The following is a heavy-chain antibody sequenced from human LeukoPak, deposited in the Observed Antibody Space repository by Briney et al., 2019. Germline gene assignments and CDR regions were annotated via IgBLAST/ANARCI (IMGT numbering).Heavy chain of an antibody. J-gene: IGHJ3*02. D-gene: IGHD3-22*01. CDR3: ARDGDSSGYKDQNDAFDI. V-gene: IGHV4-59*01. Sequence: SETLSLTCTVSGGSISSYYWSWIRQPPGKGLERIGYIYYSGSTNYNPSLKSRVTISVDTSKNQFSLKLSSVTAADTAVYYCARDGDSSGYKDQNDAFDIWGQGTMVTVSS. CDR1: GGSISSYY. CDR2: IYYSGST.